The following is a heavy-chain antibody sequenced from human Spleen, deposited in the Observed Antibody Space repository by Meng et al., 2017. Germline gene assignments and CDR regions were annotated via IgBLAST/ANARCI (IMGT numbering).Heavy chain of an antibody. V-gene: IGHV1-2*06. J-gene: IGHJ4*02. D-gene: IGHD6-25*01. CDR3: ARDEDISAAGKLFGDY. CDR1: GYNFPDYY. Sequence: VQLVTSGVGVKKPGASVKVSCKPSGYNFPDYYIHWVRRAPGQGLEWMGRINPKSGDTHYAQKFQARVTMTGDTSISTAYMELSGLRSDDTAMYYCARDEDISAAGKLFGDYWGQGTLVTVSS. CDR2: INPKSGDT.